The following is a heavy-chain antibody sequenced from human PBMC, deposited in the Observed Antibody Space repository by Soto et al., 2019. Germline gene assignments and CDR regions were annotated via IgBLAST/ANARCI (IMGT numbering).Heavy chain of an antibody. CDR2: ISSSGSTI. J-gene: IGHJ6*02. CDR1: GFTFSSYE. Sequence: GGSLRLSCASSGFTFSSYEMNCVRHSPGKGLEWVSYISSSGSTIYYADSVKGRFTISRDNAKNSLYLQMNSLRAEDTAVYYCARGMKGPIYYYYGMQVWGQGTTVIVSS. V-gene: IGHV3-48*03. CDR3: ARGMKGPIYYYYGMQV.